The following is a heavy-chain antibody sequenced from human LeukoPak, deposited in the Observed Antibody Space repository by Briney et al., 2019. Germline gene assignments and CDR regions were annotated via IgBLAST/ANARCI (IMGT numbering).Heavy chain of an antibody. V-gene: IGHV1-46*01. CDR2: INPSDGST. CDR1: RYIFTTYY. CDR3: ARDQGVAGFMDV. Sequence: ASVKVSCKASRYIFTTYYMHWVRQAPGQGLEWMGVINPSDGSTNYAQRFQGRVTFTSDTSATVVYMDLSSLRSEDTAEYYCARDQGVAGFMDVWGQGTTVTVSS. J-gene: IGHJ6*02. D-gene: IGHD6-19*01.